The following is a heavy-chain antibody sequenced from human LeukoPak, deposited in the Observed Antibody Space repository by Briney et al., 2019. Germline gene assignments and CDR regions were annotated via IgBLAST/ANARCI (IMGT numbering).Heavy chain of an antibody. CDR3: ARGAGGSHHYFDY. D-gene: IGHD2-8*02. J-gene: IGHJ4*02. Sequence: SETLSLTCAVSGGSISSYDWSWIRQPAGKGLEWIGRIFTTGSTSYDPSLQSRVTMSIDTSKNQFSLKLRSVTAADTAVYYCARGAGGSHHYFDYWGQGTLVTVSS. CDR2: IFTTGST. CDR1: GGSISSYD. V-gene: IGHV4-4*07.